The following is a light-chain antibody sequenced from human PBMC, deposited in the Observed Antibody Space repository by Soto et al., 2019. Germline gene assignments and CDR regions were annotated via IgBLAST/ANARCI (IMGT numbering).Light chain of an antibody. V-gene: IGLV2-23*02. Sequence: LTQPASVSGSPGQSITISCTGSSSDVGRFNFVSWYQQHPGKAPKLLIYEVIKRPSGVSSRFSASKSGNTASLTISGLQAEDEADYYCCSYAYSTTFVFGTGTKVTVL. CDR3: CSYAYSTTFV. J-gene: IGLJ1*01. CDR2: EVI. CDR1: SSDVGRFNF.